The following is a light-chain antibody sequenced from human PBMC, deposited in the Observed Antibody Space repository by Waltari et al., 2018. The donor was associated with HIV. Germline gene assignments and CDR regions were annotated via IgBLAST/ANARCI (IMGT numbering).Light chain of an antibody. CDR2: EVG. CDR3: SSYTSSSTLV. J-gene: IGLJ2*01. V-gene: IGLV2-18*02. Sequence: QSALTQPPPVSGSPGPSVTISLPGTSSDVGSLYRVPWYQQPPGTAPKLMIYEVGNRPSGVPHRFSGSKAGNTASLTISGLQAEDEADYYCSSYTSSSTLVFGGGTKLTVL. CDR1: SSDVGSLYR.